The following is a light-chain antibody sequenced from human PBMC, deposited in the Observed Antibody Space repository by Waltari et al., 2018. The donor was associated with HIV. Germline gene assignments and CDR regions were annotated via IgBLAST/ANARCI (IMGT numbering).Light chain of an antibody. V-gene: IGLV2-14*01. CDR1: SNDIGSYNY. CDR2: EVS. CDR3: SSYSRGALL. Sequence: QSVLTQPASVSGSPGQSLTLSCTGTSNDIGSYNYVSWYQQSPDKAPTLIIYEVSYRPSGVSSRFSGSKSGNTASLTISGLQTEDEAYYHCSSYSRGALLFGGGTKVTVL. J-gene: IGLJ2*01.